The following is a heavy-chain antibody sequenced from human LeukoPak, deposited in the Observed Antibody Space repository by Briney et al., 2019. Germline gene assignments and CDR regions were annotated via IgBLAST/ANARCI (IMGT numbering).Heavy chain of an antibody. Sequence: ASLKVSWKGSWIPFTGQYMHWVRQDPGQGLEWMGWINPNSGGSKYAQKFQGRVHMTRDTSISTAYMELSRLRSDDTAVYYCARSRRDWFDPWGQGTLVSDSS. V-gene: IGHV1-2*02. CDR1: IPFTGQY. CDR3: ARSRRDWFDP. CDR2: INPNSGGS. J-gene: IGHJ5*02.